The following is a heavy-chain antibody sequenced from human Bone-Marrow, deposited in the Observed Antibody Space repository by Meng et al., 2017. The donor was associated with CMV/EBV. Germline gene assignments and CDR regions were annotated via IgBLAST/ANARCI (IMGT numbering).Heavy chain of an antibody. V-gene: IGHV3-30*02. Sequence: GGSLRLSCAASGFTFSSYGMHWVRQAPGKGLEWVAFIRYDGSNKYYADSVKGRFTISRDNSKNTLYLQMNSLRVEDTAVYYCVSPRRPVLPAAFDYWGPGTLVTVSS. CDR3: VSPRRPVLPAAFDY. J-gene: IGHJ4*02. CDR2: IRYDGSNK. CDR1: GFTFSSYG. D-gene: IGHD2-2*01.